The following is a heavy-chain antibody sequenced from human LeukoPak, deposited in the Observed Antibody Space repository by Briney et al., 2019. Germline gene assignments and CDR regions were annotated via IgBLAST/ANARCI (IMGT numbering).Heavy chain of an antibody. CDR3: ARDRQWLVRCYFDY. Sequence: GRSLRLSCAASGFTFSSYGMHWVRQAPGKGLEWVAVIWYDGSNKYYADSVKGRFTISRDNSKNTLYLQMNSLRAEDTAVYYCARDRQWLVRCYFDYWGQGTLVTVSS. CDR2: IWYDGSNK. CDR1: GFTFSSYG. J-gene: IGHJ4*02. V-gene: IGHV3-33*01. D-gene: IGHD6-19*01.